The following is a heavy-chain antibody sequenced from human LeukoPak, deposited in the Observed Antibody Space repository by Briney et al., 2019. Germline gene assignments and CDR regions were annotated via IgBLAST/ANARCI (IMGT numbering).Heavy chain of an antibody. CDR1: GFTFSSYG. J-gene: IGHJ4*02. CDR3: AKDRGGCSSTSCYPKVSTF. CDR2: IRYDGSNK. V-gene: IGHV3-30*02. Sequence: GGSLRLSCAASGFTFSSYGMHWVRQAPGKGLEWVAFIRYDGSNKYYADSVKGRFTISRDNSKNTLYLQMNSLRAEDTAVYYCAKDRGGCSSTSCYPKVSTFGGQRTMVTVSS. D-gene: IGHD2-2*01.